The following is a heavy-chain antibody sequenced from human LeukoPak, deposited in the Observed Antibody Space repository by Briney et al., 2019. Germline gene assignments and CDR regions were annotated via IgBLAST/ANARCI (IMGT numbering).Heavy chain of an antibody. CDR1: GFTFSSYA. J-gene: IGHJ4*02. Sequence: GGSLRLSCAASGFTFSSYAMHWVRQAPGKGLEWVAVISYDGSNKYYADSVKGRFTISRDNSKNTLYLQMNSLRAEDTAVYYCASPLRPGIAVAGTEIGYWGQGTLVTFSS. CDR2: ISYDGSNK. D-gene: IGHD6-19*01. V-gene: IGHV3-30-3*01. CDR3: ASPLRPGIAVAGTEIGY.